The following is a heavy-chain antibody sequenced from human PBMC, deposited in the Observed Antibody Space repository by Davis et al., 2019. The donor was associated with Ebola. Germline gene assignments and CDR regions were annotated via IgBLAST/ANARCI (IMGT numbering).Heavy chain of an antibody. J-gene: IGHJ4*02. CDR1: AFTTSSYD. V-gene: IGHV3-48*03. D-gene: IGHD3-9*01. CDR3: ARRYYDIFTGYLGICFDY. CDR2: ISSSGSTI. Sequence: SLSLSCAASAFTTSSYDINWVRHAPRPGLEWVTYISSSGSTIYYADSVKGRFTISSDNAKHSLYLQMNSLRAEDTAVYYCARRYYDIFTGYLGICFDYWGQGTLVTVSS.